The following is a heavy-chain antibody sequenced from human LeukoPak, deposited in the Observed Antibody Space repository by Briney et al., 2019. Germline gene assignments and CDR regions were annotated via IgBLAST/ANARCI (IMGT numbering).Heavy chain of an antibody. CDR3: ARGGRERYSSGWTDAFDI. Sequence: ASVKVSCKASGYTFTSYYMHWVRQAPGQGLEWMGITNPSGGSTSYAQKFQGRVTMTRDTSTSTVYMELSGLSSEDTAVYYCARGGRERYSSGWTDAFDIWGQGTMVTVSS. V-gene: IGHV1-46*01. D-gene: IGHD6-19*01. J-gene: IGHJ3*02. CDR1: GYTFTSYY. CDR2: TNPSGGST.